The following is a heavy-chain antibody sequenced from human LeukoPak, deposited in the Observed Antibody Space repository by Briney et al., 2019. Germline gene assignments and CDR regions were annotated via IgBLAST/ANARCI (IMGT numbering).Heavy chain of an antibody. Sequence: SCKVSGYTLTELSMHWVRQAPGKGLEWVSAISGSGGSTYYADSVKGRFTISRDNSKNTLYLQMNSLRAEDTAVYYCATAARLLDYWGQGTLVTVSS. J-gene: IGHJ4*02. CDR1: GYTLTELS. V-gene: IGHV3-23*01. D-gene: IGHD6-6*01. CDR3: ATAARLLDY. CDR2: ISGSGGST.